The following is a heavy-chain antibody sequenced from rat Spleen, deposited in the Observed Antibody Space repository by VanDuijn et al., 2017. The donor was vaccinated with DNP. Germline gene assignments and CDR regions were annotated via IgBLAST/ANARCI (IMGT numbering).Heavy chain of an antibody. Sequence: EVQLVESGGGLVQPGRSLKLSCAASGFIFSNYDMAWVRQAPTKGLEWVASISPSGGNTYYRDSVKGRFTVSRDNAKSSLYLQMDSLRSEDTATYYCTTLNSGTYDSWGQGVMVTVSS. CDR3: TTLNSGTYDS. V-gene: IGHV5-25*01. CDR2: ISPSGGNT. CDR1: GFIFSNYD. D-gene: IGHD1-3*01. J-gene: IGHJ2*01.